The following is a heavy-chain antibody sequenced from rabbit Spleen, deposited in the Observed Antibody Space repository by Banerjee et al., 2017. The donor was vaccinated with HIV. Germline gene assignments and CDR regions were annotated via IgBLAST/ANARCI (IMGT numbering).Heavy chain of an antibody. CDR1: GFDFSRNY. CDR3: ARYYADGYDASANPEL. V-gene: IGHV1S45*01. CDR2: IYTATSGST. J-gene: IGHJ4*01. Sequence: QEQLVESGGDLVQPEGSLTLTCTASGFDFSRNYMCWVRQAPGKGLEWIACIYTATSGSTYYASWAKGRFTISKTSSTTVTLQMTSLTAADTATYFCARYYADGYDASANPELWGPGTLVTVS. D-gene: IGHD6-1*01.